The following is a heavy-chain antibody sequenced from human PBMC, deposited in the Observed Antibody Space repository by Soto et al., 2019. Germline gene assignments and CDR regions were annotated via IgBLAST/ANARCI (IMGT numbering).Heavy chain of an antibody. D-gene: IGHD2-15*01. Sequence: PGESLKISCKGSGYSFTSYWISWVRQMPGKGLEWMGRIDPSDSYTNYSPSFQGHVTISADKSISTAYLQWSSLKASDTAMYYCARSYCSGGSCFLGGWFDPWGQGTLVIVSS. CDR3: ARSYCSGGSCFLGGWFDP. CDR1: GYSFTSYW. J-gene: IGHJ5*02. CDR2: IDPSDSYT. V-gene: IGHV5-10-1*01.